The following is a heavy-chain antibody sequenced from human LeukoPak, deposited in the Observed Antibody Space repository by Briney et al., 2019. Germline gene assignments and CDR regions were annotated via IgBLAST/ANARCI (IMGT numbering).Heavy chain of an antibody. V-gene: IGHV3-30*04. CDR3: ARQYSSGWYCDY. CDR1: GFTFSSYA. Sequence: GVSLRLSCAASGFTFSSYAMHWVRQAPGKGLEWVAVISYDGSNKYYADSVKGRFTISRDNSKNTLYLQMNSLRAEDTAVYYCARQYSSGWYCDYWGQGTLVTVSS. D-gene: IGHD6-19*01. J-gene: IGHJ4*02. CDR2: ISYDGSNK.